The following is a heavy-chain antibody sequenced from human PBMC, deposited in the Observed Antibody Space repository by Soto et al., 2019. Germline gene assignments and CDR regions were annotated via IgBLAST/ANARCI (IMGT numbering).Heavy chain of an antibody. V-gene: IGHV1-8*01. CDR3: ARPAGGSYFRGFDY. J-gene: IGHJ4*02. CDR1: GYTFTSYD. D-gene: IGHD1-26*01. CDR2: MNTNSGNT. Sequence: QVQLVQSGAEVKKPGASVKVSCKASGYTFTSYDFNWVRQATGQGLEWMGWMNTNSGNTGYAQKFQGRVTRTRNTSISTAYMELSSLRSEDPAVFYCARPAGGSYFRGFDYWGQGTLVTVSS.